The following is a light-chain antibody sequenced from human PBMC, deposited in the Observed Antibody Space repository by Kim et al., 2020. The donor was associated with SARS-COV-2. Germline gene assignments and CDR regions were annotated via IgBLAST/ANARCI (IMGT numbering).Light chain of an antibody. J-gene: IGKJ1*01. CDR3: QQYGSSPRT. CDR1: QSVSSSY. V-gene: IGKV3-20*01. Sequence: EIVLTQSPATLSLSPGEGATLSCRASQSVSSSYLAWYQQKPGQAPRLLIYGASSRATGIPDRFSGSGSGTDFTLTISRLEPEDFAVYYCQQYGSSPRTFGQGTKVDIK. CDR2: GAS.